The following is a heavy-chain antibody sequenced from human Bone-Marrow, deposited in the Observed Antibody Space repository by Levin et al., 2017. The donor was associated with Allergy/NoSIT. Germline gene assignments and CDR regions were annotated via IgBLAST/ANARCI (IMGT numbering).Heavy chain of an antibody. J-gene: IGHJ2*01. CDR1: GFTFSSYW. D-gene: IGHD2-8*02. Sequence: GGSLRLSCAASGFTFSSYWMSWVRQAPGKGLEWVANIKQDGSEKYYVDSVKGRFTISRDNAKNSLYLQMNSLRAEDTAVYYCARFLGYCTGGVGRYFDLWGRGTLVTVSS. CDR3: ARFLGYCTGGVGRYFDL. CDR2: IKQDGSEK. V-gene: IGHV3-7*01.